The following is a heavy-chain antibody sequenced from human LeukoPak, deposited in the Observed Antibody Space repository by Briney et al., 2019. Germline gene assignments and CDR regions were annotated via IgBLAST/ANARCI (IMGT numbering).Heavy chain of an antibody. CDR1: GYTFTGYY. J-gene: IGHJ1*01. CDR3: ARAPFGVVIPFQH. CDR2: INPSGGST. D-gene: IGHD3-3*01. Sequence: GASVKVSCKASGYTFTGYYMHWVRQAPGQGLEWMGIINPSGGSTSYAQKFQGRVTMTRDTSTSTVYMELSSLRSEDTAVYYCARAPFGVVIPFQHWGQGTLVTVSS. V-gene: IGHV1-46*01.